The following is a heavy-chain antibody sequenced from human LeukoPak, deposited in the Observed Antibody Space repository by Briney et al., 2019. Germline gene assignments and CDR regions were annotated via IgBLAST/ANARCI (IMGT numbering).Heavy chain of an antibody. CDR1: GGSISSGGYY. J-gene: IGHJ3*02. D-gene: IGHD2-2*01. Sequence: PSETLSLTCTVSGGSISSGGYYWSWIRQHPGKGLEWIGYIYYSGSTYYNPSLKSRVTISVDTSKNQFSLKLSSVTAADTAVYYCARDAELGYCSSTSCYSNAFDIWGQGTMVTVSS. CDR2: IYYSGST. V-gene: IGHV4-31*03. CDR3: ARDAELGYCSSTSCYSNAFDI.